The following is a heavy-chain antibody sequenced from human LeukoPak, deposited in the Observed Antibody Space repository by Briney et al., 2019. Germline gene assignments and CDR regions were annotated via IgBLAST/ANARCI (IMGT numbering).Heavy chain of an antibody. CDR2: ISSGTTI. Sequence: PGGSLRLSCAASGFTFSDYYMSWIRQAPGKGLEWVSYISSGTTIYYADSVKGRFTISRDNSKNSLYLQMNGLRAEDTAVYYCARVYSSSYYAIDYWGQGTLVTVSS. J-gene: IGHJ4*02. CDR1: GFTFSDYY. CDR3: ARVYSSSYYAIDY. V-gene: IGHV3-11*01. D-gene: IGHD6-13*01.